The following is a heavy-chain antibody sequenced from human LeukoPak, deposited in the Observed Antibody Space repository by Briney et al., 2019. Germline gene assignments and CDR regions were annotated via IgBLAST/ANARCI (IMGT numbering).Heavy chain of an antibody. CDR3: ARGNEARLYSYGMDV. CDR2: INHSGST. J-gene: IGHJ6*01. Sequence: SETLSLTCAVYGGSFSGYYWSWIRQPPGKGLEWIGEINHSGSTNYNPSLKSRVTISVDTSKNQFSLKLSSVTAADTAVYYCARGNEARLYSYGMDVGGQGPRSPSPQ. D-gene: IGHD1-1*01. V-gene: IGHV4-34*01. CDR1: GGSFSGYY.